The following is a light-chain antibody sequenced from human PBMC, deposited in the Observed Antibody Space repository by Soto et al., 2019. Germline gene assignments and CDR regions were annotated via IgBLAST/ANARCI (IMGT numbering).Light chain of an antibody. V-gene: IGKV1-5*01. Sequence: DVQMTQSPSTLSASVGDRVKITCRASQSITIWLAWYQQKPGKAPKLLIFDASSLESGVPSRFSGSGSGTEFTLTISSLQPDDFATYYCQQYNSYSWTFGQGTKVDIK. CDR1: QSITIW. CDR2: DAS. CDR3: QQYNSYSWT. J-gene: IGKJ1*01.